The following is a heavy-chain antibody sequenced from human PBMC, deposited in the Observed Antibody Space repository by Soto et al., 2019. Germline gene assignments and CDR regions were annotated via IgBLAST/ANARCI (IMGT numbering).Heavy chain of an antibody. J-gene: IGHJ4*02. V-gene: IGHV1-58*01. D-gene: IGHD5-12*01. CDR1: GFTFTSSA. Sequence: SVKVSCKASGFTFTSSAVQWVRQARGQRLEWIGWIVVGSGNTNYAQKFQERVTITRDMSTSTAYTELSSLRSEDTAVYYCARVHMDRVALHRFDYWGQGTLVTVSS. CDR2: IVVGSGNT. CDR3: ARVHMDRVALHRFDY.